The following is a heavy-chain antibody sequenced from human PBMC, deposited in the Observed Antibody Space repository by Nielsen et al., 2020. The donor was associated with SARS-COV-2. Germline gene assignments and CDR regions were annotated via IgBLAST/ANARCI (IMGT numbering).Heavy chain of an antibody. J-gene: IGHJ5*02. CDR1: GFTFDDYA. CDR2: ISWNSGSI. CDR3: AKDIEQWLRVDGYRRCDP. D-gene: IGHD6-19*01. V-gene: IGHV3-9*01. Sequence: GGSLRLSCAASGFTFDDYAMHWVRQAPGKGLEWVSGISWNSGSIGYADSVKGRFTISRDNAKNSLYLQMNSLRAEDTALYYCAKDIEQWLRVDGYRRCDPWGQGTLVTVSS.